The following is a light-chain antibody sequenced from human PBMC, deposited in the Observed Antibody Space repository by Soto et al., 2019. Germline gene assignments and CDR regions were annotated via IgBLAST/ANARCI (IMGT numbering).Light chain of an antibody. CDR3: QTWGTGILV. Sequence: QPVLTQSPSASASLGASVKLTCTLSSGHSSYAIAWHQQQPEKGPRYLMKLNSDGSLSKGDGIPDRFSGSSSGAERYLTISSLQSEDEADYYCQTWGTGILVFGTGTKLTVL. V-gene: IGLV4-69*01. J-gene: IGLJ1*01. CDR1: SGHSSYA. CDR2: LNSDGSL.